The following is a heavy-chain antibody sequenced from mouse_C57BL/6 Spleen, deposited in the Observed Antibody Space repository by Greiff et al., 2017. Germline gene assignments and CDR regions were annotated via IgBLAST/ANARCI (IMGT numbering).Heavy chain of an antibody. Sequence: DVKLVESGGGLVKPGGSLKLSCAASGFTFSDYGMPWVRQAPEKGLEWVAYISSGSSTIYYADTVKGRFTISRDNAKNTLFLQMTSLRSEDTAMYYCARAPLLLRSYYLDDWGQGTTLTVSS. V-gene: IGHV5-17*01. CDR3: ARAPLLLRSYYLDD. D-gene: IGHD1-1*01. CDR1: GFTFSDYG. J-gene: IGHJ2*01. CDR2: ISSGSSTI.